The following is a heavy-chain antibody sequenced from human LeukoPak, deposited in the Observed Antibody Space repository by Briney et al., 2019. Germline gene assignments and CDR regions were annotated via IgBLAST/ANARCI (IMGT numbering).Heavy chain of an antibody. CDR3: ARYYGSGRGYYGLDV. J-gene: IGHJ6*02. CDR2: IPYDGSNK. V-gene: IGHV3-30*03. CDR1: GFTFSTYG. D-gene: IGHD3-10*01. Sequence: GGSLRLSCAASGFTFSTYGMHWVRQAPGKGLEWVAVIPYDGSNKYYADSVKGRFTISRDNPKNTLYLQMNSLRAEDTAVYYCARYYGSGRGYYGLDVWGQGTTVTVFS.